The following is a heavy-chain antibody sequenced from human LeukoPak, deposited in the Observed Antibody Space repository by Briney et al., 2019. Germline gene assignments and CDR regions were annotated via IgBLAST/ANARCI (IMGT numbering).Heavy chain of an antibody. Sequence: PSETLSLTCTVSGGSISSYYWSWIRQPAGKGLEWIGRIYTSGSTNYNASLKSRVSMTVDTSKNQFSLRLSSVTAADTAVYYCARDSPDGYTHGHYYYNIDVWGKGTTVTVSS. CDR3: ARDSPDGYTHGHYYYNIDV. J-gene: IGHJ6*03. V-gene: IGHV4-4*07. CDR1: GGSISSYY. D-gene: IGHD5-18*01. CDR2: IYTSGST.